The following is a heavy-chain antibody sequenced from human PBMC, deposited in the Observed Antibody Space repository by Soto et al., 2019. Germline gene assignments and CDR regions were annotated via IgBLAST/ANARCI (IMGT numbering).Heavy chain of an antibody. Sequence: QVQLVQSGTEVKKPGATVKVSCKASGYTFSSSDINWVRQATGQGLEWMGWMNPSSGNTGSAQKFQGLITMSRDTSTGPAYMELSSLRPEDTAADYCALGYGDPTHWGQGTLVTVTS. J-gene: IGHJ4*02. D-gene: IGHD4-17*01. CDR1: GYTFSSSD. CDR2: MNPSSGNT. V-gene: IGHV1-8*01. CDR3: ALGYGDPTH.